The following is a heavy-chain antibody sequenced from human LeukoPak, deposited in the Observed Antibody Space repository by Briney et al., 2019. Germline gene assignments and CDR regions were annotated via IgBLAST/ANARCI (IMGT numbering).Heavy chain of an antibody. J-gene: IGHJ6*03. Sequence: SETLSLTCTVSGGSISSGGYYWSWIRQPPGKGLEWIGYIYHSGSTYYNPSLKSRVTISVDRSKNQFSLKLSSVTAADTAVYYCARVEYSSSSGDYYYYMDVWGKGTTVTVSS. D-gene: IGHD6-6*01. CDR2: IYHSGST. V-gene: IGHV4-30-2*01. CDR3: ARVEYSSSSGDYYYYMDV. CDR1: GGSISSGGYY.